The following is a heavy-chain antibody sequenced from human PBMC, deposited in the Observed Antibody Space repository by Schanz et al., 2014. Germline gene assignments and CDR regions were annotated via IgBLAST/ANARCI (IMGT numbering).Heavy chain of an antibody. CDR1: GFSFSSYS. CDR3: AREQIMAAAGLVDY. Sequence: DLVESGGSLIQRGESLRLSCSASGFSFSSYSMNWVRQAPGKGLEWLSYIDGKSTTVYYADSVKGRFTVSRDNAKNSLYLQMNSLRAEDTAVYYCAREQIMAAAGLVDYWGHGTLVTVSS. CDR2: IDGKSTTV. D-gene: IGHD6-13*01. V-gene: IGHV3-48*04. J-gene: IGHJ4*01.